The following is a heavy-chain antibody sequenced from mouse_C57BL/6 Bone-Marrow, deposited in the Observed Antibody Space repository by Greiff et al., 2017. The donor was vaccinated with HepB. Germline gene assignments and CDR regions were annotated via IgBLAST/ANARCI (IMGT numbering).Heavy chain of an antibody. CDR1: GYTFTDHT. V-gene: IGHV1-78*01. CDR3: ARDYYGSSYVAWFAY. CDR2: IYPRDGST. J-gene: IGHJ3*01. D-gene: IGHD1-1*01. Sequence: VKLMESDAELVKPGASVKISCKVSGYTFTDHTIHWMKQRPEQGLEWIGYIYPRDGSTKYNEKFKGKATLTADKSSSTAYMQLNSLTSEDSAVYFCARDYYGSSYVAWFAYWGQGTLVTVSA.